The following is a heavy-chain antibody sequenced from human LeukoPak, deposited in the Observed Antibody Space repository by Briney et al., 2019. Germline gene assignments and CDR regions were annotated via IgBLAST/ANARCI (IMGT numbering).Heavy chain of an antibody. CDR3: ARDACRRVFYYGMDV. D-gene: IGHD5/OR15-5a*01. V-gene: IGHV3-9*01. CDR2: ISWSSDNI. CDR1: GFTFDNYA. J-gene: IGHJ6*02. Sequence: GRSLRLSCAASGFTFDNYAMHWVRRAPGKGLEWVSGISWSSDNIGYADSVKGRFTISRDNAKNSLYLEMNSLRTEDTALYFCARDACRRVFYYGMDVWGQGTTVAVSS.